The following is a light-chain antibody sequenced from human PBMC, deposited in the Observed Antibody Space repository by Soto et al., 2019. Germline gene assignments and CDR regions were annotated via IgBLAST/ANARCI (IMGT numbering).Light chain of an antibody. CDR2: AAS. J-gene: IGKJ3*01. V-gene: IGKV1-39*01. CDR3: QQIYSSPFT. Sequence: DIQMTQSPSSLSASVGDRVTITCRASQSISSYLHWYQQKPGKAPNLLIYAASSLQSGVPSKFSGSGSGTDFTLTISSLQPEDFATYYCQQIYSSPFTFGPGTKVDIK. CDR1: QSISSY.